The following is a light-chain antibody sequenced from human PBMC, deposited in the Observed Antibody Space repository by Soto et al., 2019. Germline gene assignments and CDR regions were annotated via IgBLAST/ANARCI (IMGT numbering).Light chain of an antibody. CDR1: RRDVGGHNS. CDR3: SSYTGGATWV. CDR2: AVN. Sequence: QSALTQPASVSGSTGPSITISGAGTRRDVGGHNSVSWYQQKLGKAPKVLIYAVNDRPSGVSNRFSGSKSGTTASLTISGLQAEDEADYYCSSYTGGATWVFGGGTKLTVL. V-gene: IGLV2-14*01. J-gene: IGLJ3*02.